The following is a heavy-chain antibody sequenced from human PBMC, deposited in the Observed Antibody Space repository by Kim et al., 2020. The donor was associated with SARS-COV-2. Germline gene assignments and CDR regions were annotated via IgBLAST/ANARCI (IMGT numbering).Heavy chain of an antibody. CDR3: AREAGGVRGVID. D-gene: IGHD3-10*01. J-gene: IGHJ4*02. Sequence: YYADAGKGRFTNSRDNAKNSLYLEMSSLRAEDTAVYYCAREAGGVRGVIDWGQGTLVTVSS. V-gene: IGHV3-11*01.